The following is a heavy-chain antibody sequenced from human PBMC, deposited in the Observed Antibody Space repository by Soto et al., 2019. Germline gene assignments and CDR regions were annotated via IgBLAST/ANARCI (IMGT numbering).Heavy chain of an antibody. CDR2: IGGSGGGT. CDR3: VRQAKLNSVTANVGYYYGLDI. CDR1: GFIFSDYD. Sequence: EVQLLESGGGLVQPGGSLRLSCAASGFIFSDYDMSWVRQAPGKGLEWVSVIGGSGGGTYYADSVKGRFTISRDNSKDTLFLQMNSLRAEDTALYLCVRQAKLNSVTANVGYYYGLDIWGQGTTVTVSS. D-gene: IGHD3-16*01. V-gene: IGHV3-23*01. J-gene: IGHJ6*02.